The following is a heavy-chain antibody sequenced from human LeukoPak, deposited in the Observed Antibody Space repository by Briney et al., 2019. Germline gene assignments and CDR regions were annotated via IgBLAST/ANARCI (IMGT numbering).Heavy chain of an antibody. CDR2: IIPIFGTA. CDR1: GGTFSSYA. J-gene: IGHJ6*02. V-gene: IGHV1-69*13. D-gene: IGHD3-3*01. CDR3: ARGRYDFWSGSVGMDV. Sequence: ASVTVSCTASGGTFSSYAISWVRQAPGQGLEWMGGIIPIFGTANYAQKFQGRVTITADESTSTAYMELSSLRSEDTAVYYCARGRYDFWSGSVGMDVWGQGTTVTVSS.